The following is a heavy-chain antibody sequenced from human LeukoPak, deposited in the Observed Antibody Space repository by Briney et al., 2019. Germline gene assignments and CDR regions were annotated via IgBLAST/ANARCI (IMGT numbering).Heavy chain of an antibody. D-gene: IGHD6-19*01. Sequence: GGSLRLSCAASGFTFTNAWMSWVRQAPGKGLEWVANIKQDGSEKYYVDSVKGRFTISRDNAKNSLYLQMNSLRAEDTAVYYCAKRARIAVAGRGVYYYYMDVWGKGTTVTISS. CDR2: IKQDGSEK. CDR3: AKRARIAVAGRGVYYYYMDV. J-gene: IGHJ6*03. V-gene: IGHV3-7*01. CDR1: GFTFTNAW.